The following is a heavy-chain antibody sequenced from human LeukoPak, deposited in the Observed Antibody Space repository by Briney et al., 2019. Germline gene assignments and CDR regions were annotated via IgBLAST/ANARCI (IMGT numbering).Heavy chain of an antibody. CDR1: GFTFSSYA. D-gene: IGHD6-13*01. CDR2: ISYDGSNK. CDR3: ASEGSSSWTFDY. J-gene: IGHJ4*02. Sequence: PGRSLRLSFAASGFTFSSYAMHWVRQAPGKGLEWVAVISYDGSNKYYADYVKGRFTISRDNSKNTLYLQMNSLRAEDTAVYYCASEGSSSWTFDYWGQGTLVTVSS. V-gene: IGHV3-30-3*01.